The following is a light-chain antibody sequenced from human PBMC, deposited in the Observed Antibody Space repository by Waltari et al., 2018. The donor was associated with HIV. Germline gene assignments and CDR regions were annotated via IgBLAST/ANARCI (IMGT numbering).Light chain of an antibody. CDR2: EVS. Sequence: QSALTQPASVSGSPGQSITISCTGTSSDVGGYNYVSWYQQHTGKAPKLMIYEVSNRPSRVSNRFSGSKSGNTASLTISGLQAEDEADYYGSSYTSSSTREVFGGGTKLTVL. CDR1: SSDVGGYNY. CDR3: SSYTSSSTREV. V-gene: IGLV2-14*01. J-gene: IGLJ2*01.